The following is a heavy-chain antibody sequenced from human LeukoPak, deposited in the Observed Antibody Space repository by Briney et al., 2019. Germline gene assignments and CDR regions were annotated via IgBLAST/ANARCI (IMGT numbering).Heavy chain of an antibody. D-gene: IGHD2-2*01. CDR1: GGTFSSYA. CDR2: IIPIFGTA. J-gene: IGHJ6*03. CDR3: ARARSSRYCSSTSCYSGPAHYYYYYYMDV. Sequence: ASVKVSCKASGGTFSSYAISWVRQAPGQGLEWMGGIIPIFGTANYAQKFQGRVTITTDESTSTAYMELSSLRSEDTAVYYCARARSSRYCSSTSCYSGPAHYYYYYYMDVWGKGTTVTVSS. V-gene: IGHV1-69*05.